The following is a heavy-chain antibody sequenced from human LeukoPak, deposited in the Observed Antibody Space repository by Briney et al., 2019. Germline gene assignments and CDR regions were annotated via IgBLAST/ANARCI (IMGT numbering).Heavy chain of an antibody. CDR3: AKESGSYSNYYYGMDV. J-gene: IGHJ6*02. CDR2: INWNGGST. D-gene: IGHD1-26*01. V-gene: IGHV3-20*04. CDR1: GFTFDDYG. Sequence: GGSLRLSCAASGFTFDDYGMSWVRQAPGKGLEWVSGINWNGGSTGYADSVKGRFTISRDNAKNSLYLQMNSLRAEDTALYYCAKESGSYSNYYYGMDVWGQGTTVTVSS.